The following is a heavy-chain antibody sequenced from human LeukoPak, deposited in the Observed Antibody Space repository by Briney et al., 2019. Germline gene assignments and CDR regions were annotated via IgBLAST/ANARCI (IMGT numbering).Heavy chain of an antibody. J-gene: IGHJ4*02. Sequence: SETLSLTCAVYGESMIGHYWTWIRQPPGKRLEWIGEIHHSGGTNSDPSLKNRLTMSIDMSKNQFSLKLKSVTAADTAVYYCARATASGSGRAYDHWAQGNLVPVSS. CDR1: GESMIGHY. V-gene: IGHV4-34*01. CDR2: IHHSGGT. CDR3: ARATASGSGRAYDH. D-gene: IGHD3-10*01.